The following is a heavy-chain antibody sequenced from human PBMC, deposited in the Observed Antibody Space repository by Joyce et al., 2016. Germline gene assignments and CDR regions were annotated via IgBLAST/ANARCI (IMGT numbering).Heavy chain of an antibody. J-gene: IGHJ4*02. CDR2: ISRGGDRT. CDR1: GFSFSSYA. Sequence: EVQLLESGGDLVQPGGSLRLSCAASGFSFSSYAVSWVRQAPGKGLEWVSVISRGGDRTNYADSVKGRFTVSRDNSKKTVFLQMNNLTAEDTAIYYCAKDYFGDPPWTYFDYWGQGTLVTVSS. V-gene: IGHV3-23*01. D-gene: IGHD4-17*01. CDR3: AKDYFGDPPWTYFDY.